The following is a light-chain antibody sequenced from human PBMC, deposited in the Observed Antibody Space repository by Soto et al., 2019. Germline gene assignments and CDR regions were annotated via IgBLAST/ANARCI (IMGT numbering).Light chain of an antibody. CDR1: QSVSSN. CDR3: QQYNNWLIT. J-gene: IGKJ5*01. Sequence: EIVMTQSPATLSVSPGERATLSCRASQSVSSNLAWYQQKPGQAPRLLIYGASTRATAIPARFSGCGSGTEFTLTISSLQSEDFAVYYCQQYNNWLITFGQGTRLEIK. V-gene: IGKV3-15*01. CDR2: GAS.